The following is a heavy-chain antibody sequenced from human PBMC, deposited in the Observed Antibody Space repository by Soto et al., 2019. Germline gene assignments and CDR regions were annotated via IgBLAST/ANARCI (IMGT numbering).Heavy chain of an antibody. CDR2: IYWDGDK. CDR1: GFSLSTNGVG. V-gene: IGHV2-5*02. J-gene: IGHJ4*02. D-gene: IGHD1-26*01. CDR3: RRRRDGTYALDY. Sequence: QITLKESGPPLVTPTQTLTLTCTFSGFSLSTNGVGVGWIRQPPGKALEWLALIYWDGDKRYSPSLRSRLTLTKDTSKNQVVLTMTNMDPVDTATYYCRRRRDGTYALDYWGQGTLVTVAS.